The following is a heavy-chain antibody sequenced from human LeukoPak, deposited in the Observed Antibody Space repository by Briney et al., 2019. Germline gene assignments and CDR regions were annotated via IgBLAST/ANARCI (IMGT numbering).Heavy chain of an antibody. D-gene: IGHD5-24*01. Sequence: SVKVSCKASGGTFSSYAISWVRQAPGQGLEWMGGIIPIFGTANYAQKFQGRVTITADESTSTAYMELRSLRSDDTAVYYCARVRVNRDGYPGWYYYMDVWGKGTTVTISS. J-gene: IGHJ6*03. V-gene: IGHV1-69*01. CDR1: GGTFSSYA. CDR2: IIPIFGTA. CDR3: ARVRVNRDGYPGWYYYMDV.